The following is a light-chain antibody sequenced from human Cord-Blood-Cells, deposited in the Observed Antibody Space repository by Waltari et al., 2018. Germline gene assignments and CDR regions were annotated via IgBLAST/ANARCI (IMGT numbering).Light chain of an antibody. CDR2: EVS. V-gene: IGLV2-23*02. CDR1: SSDVGSYNL. J-gene: IGLJ2*01. Sequence: QSALTQPASVSGSPGQSLTISYTGTSSDVGSYNLASWYQQHPGKAPKLMIYEVSKRPSGVSNRFSGSKSGNTASLTISGLQAEDEADYYCCSYAGSSTVVFGGGTKLTVL. CDR3: CSYAGSSTVV.